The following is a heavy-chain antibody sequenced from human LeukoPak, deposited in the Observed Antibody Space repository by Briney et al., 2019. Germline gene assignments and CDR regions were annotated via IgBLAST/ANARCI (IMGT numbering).Heavy chain of an antibody. CDR1: GYTFTSYY. CDR2: INPSGGST. J-gene: IGHJ4*02. CDR3: AREVGATPYFDY. D-gene: IGHD1-26*01. V-gene: IGHV1-46*01. Sequence: GASVKVSCKASGYTFTSYYMHWVRQAPGQGLEWMGIINPSGGSTSYAQKFQGRVTMTRDMSTSTVYMELSSLRSEDTAVYYCAREVGATPYFDYWGQGTLVTVSS.